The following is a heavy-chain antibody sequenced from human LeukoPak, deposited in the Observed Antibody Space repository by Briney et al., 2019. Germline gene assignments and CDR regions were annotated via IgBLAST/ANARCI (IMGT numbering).Heavy chain of an antibody. Sequence: GGSLRLSCAASGFTFSSYTMHWVRQAPGKGLEWVAFISYDGSNKYYADSVKGRFTISRDNSKNTLYLQMNSLRAEGTAVYYCARDMESITGTTVGGDYWGQGTLVTVSS. CDR3: ARDMESITGTTVGGDY. J-gene: IGHJ4*02. CDR2: ISYDGSNK. CDR1: GFTFSSYT. D-gene: IGHD1-7*01. V-gene: IGHV3-30-3*01.